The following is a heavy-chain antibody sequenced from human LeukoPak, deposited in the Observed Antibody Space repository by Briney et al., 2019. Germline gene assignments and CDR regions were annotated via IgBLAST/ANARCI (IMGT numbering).Heavy chain of an antibody. Sequence: GGSLRLSCAASGFTFSTYAMSWVRQAPGKGLEWVANIKQDGSEKYYVDSVKGRFTISRDNAKNSLYLQMNSLRAEDTAVYYCAKHRDSSSWYVAFDIWGQGTMVTVSS. CDR1: GFTFSTYA. D-gene: IGHD6-13*01. CDR3: AKHRDSSSWYVAFDI. J-gene: IGHJ3*02. V-gene: IGHV3-7*02. CDR2: IKQDGSEK.